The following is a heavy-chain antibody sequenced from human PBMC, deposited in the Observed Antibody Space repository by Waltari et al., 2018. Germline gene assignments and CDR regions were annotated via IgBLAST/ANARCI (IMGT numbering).Heavy chain of an antibody. CDR2: MNTDGSIT. CDR3: VRGGLAGAGDY. V-gene: IGHV3-74*03. J-gene: IGHJ4*02. CDR1: GCTLSNSW. D-gene: IGHD6-13*01. Sequence: EVQLVESGGGLVQPGGSLRLSCAASGCTLSNSWMHWVRQAPGKGLVWVSRMNTDGSITTYADSVKGRFTVSRDNAKNTLYLQMNSLRAEDTAVYYCVRGGLAGAGDYWGQGTLVTVPS.